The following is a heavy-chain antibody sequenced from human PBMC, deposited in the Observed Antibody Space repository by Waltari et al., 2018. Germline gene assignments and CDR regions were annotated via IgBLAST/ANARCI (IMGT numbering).Heavy chain of an antibody. CDR2: IYYSGST. CDR3: ARGPPYYYGSGSYYPYYYYGMDV. CDR1: GGSISSGDYY. V-gene: IGHV4-30-4*08. Sequence: QVQLQESGPGLVKPSQTLSLTCTVSGGSISSGDYYWSWIRQPPGKGLEWIGYIYYSGSTYYNPSLKSRVTISVDTSKNQFSLKLSSVTAADTAVYYCARGPPYYYGSGSYYPYYYYGMDVWGQGTTVTVSS. J-gene: IGHJ6*02. D-gene: IGHD3-10*01.